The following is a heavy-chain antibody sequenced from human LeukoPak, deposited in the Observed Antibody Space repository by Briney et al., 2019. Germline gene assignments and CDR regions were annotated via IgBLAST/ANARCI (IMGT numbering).Heavy chain of an antibody. J-gene: IGHJ4*02. D-gene: IGHD3-22*01. V-gene: IGHV4-34*01. CDR3: VTYYFDSSGPKKNY. CDR2: INHSGST. Sequence: PSETLSLTCAVYGGSFSGYYWSWIRQPPGKGLEWIGEINHSGSTNYNPSLKSRVTTSVGTSEKQFSLKLSSVTAADTAVYYCVTYYFDSSGPKKNYWGQGTLVTVSS. CDR1: GGSFSGYY.